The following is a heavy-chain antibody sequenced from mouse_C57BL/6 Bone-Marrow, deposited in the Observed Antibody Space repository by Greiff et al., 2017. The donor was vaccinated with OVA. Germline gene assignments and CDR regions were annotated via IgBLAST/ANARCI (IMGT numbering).Heavy chain of an antibody. CDR2: ILPGSGST. Sequence: QVQLKQSGAELMKPGALVKLSCKATGYTFTGYWIEWVKPRPGHGLEWIGEILPGSGSTNYNEKFKGKATFTADTSSNTAYMQLSSLTTEDSAIYYCARNSIYYDYDQAWFAYWGQGTLVTVSA. J-gene: IGHJ3*01. V-gene: IGHV1-9*01. CDR3: ARNSIYYDYDQAWFAY. CDR1: GYTFTGYW. D-gene: IGHD2-4*01.